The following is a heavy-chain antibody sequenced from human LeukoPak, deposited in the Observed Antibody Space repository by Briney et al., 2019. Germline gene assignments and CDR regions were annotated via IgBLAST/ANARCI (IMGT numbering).Heavy chain of an antibody. V-gene: IGHV3-48*03. Sequence: PGGSLRLSCAASGFTFSSYEMNGVRQAPGKGLEWVSYISISVSNIYSADSVKGRFTISRDNAKNSLYLQMNSLRAEDTAVYYCASTDPRNDYYYYYGMDVWGQGTTVTVSS. CDR1: GFTFSSYE. CDR2: ISISVSNI. CDR3: ASTDPRNDYYYYYGMDV. J-gene: IGHJ6*02.